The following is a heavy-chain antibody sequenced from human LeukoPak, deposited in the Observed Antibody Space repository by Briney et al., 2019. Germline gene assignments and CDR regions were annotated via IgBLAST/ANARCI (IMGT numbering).Heavy chain of an antibody. Sequence: GGSLRLSCAASGFTFDDYAMHWVRQAPGKGLEWVSGISWNSGSIGYADSVKGRFTISRDNAKNSLYPQMNSLRAEDTALYYCAKDMITFGGVIPLVDYWGQGTLVTVSS. D-gene: IGHD3-16*02. CDR1: GFTFDDYA. V-gene: IGHV3-9*01. J-gene: IGHJ4*02. CDR2: ISWNSGSI. CDR3: AKDMITFGGVIPLVDY.